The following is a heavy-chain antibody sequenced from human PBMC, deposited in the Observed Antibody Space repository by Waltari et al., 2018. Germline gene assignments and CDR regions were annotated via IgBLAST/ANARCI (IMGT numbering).Heavy chain of an antibody. J-gene: IGHJ6*02. CDR3: AREAYYDFWSGQLHGMDV. V-gene: IGHV3-48*03. CDR1: GFTFSSYE. D-gene: IGHD3-3*01. CDR2: ISSSGSTI. Sequence: EVQLVESGGGLVQPGGSLRLSCAASGFTFSSYEMNWVGPAPGKGLEWVSYISSSGSTIYYADSVKGRFTISRDNAKNSLYLQMNSLRAEDTAVYYCAREAYYDFWSGQLHGMDVWGQGTTVTVSS.